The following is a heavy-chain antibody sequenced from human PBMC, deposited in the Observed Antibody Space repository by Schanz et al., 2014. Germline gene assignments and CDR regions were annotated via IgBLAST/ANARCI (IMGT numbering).Heavy chain of an antibody. Sequence: EVRLVESGGGLVKPGGSLRLSCAASGFSFSTYGMTWVRQAPGKGLEWVSSISSSSMYIYQADSMRGRFTISRDNAKNSLYLQMNSLRAEDTAVYYCARSYSSGWYPYYYGMDVWGQGTTVTVSS. J-gene: IGHJ6*02. CDR3: ARSYSSGWYPYYYGMDV. D-gene: IGHD6-19*01. CDR2: ISSSSMYI. CDR1: GFSFSTYG. V-gene: IGHV3-21*01.